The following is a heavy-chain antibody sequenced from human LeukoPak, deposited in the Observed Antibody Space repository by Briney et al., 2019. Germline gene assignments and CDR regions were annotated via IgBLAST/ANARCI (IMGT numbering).Heavy chain of an antibody. Sequence: SETLSLTCTVSGGSISSGDYYWSWIRQPPGKGLEWIGYIYYSGSTYYNPSLKSRVTISVDTSKNQFSLKLSSVTAADTAVYYCAKMTWGVGTPYYYYYYMDVWGKGTTVTVSS. D-gene: IGHD3-16*01. V-gene: IGHV4-30-4*01. CDR3: AKMTWGVGTPYYYYYYMDV. CDR1: GGSISSGDYY. J-gene: IGHJ6*03. CDR2: IYYSGST.